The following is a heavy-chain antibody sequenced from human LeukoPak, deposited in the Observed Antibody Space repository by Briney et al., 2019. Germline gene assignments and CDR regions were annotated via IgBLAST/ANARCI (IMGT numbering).Heavy chain of an antibody. D-gene: IGHD5-18*01. CDR3: ASEPGGYSYGYQAY. J-gene: IGHJ4*02. CDR1: GGTFSSYA. CDR2: IIPILGIA. V-gene: IGHV1-69*04. Sequence: ASVKVSCKASGGTFSSYAISWVRQAPRQGLEWMGRIIPILGIANYAQKFQGRVTITADKSTSTAYMELSSLRSEDTAVYYCASEPGGYSYGYQAYWGQGTLVTVSS.